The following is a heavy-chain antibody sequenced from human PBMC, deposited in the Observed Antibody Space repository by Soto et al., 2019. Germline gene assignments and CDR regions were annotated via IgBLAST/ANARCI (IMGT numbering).Heavy chain of an antibody. CDR3: ARETSEEAFDF. Sequence: EVQLVESGGGLVKPGGSLRLSCAASGFTLSSHSMNWVRQAPGKGLEWVSSISSGSSYIYYANSVRGRFTISRDNAQNSLYLQMNSLRAEDTAVYYCARETSEEAFDFWGRGTMVTVSS. CDR1: GFTLSSHS. J-gene: IGHJ3*01. V-gene: IGHV3-21*02. CDR2: ISSGSSYI.